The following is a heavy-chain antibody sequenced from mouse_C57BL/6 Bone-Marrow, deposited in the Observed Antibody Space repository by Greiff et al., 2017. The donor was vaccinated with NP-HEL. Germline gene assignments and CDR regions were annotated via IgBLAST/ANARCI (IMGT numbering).Heavy chain of an antibody. Sequence: VQLQQSGAELVRPGASVKLSCTASGFTIKDDYMHWVKQRPEQGLEWIGWIDPENGDTEYAPKFQGKATITADPSSNTAYLQLSSLTSEDTAVYYCTTDGSYYFDYWGQGTTLTVSS. CDR1: GFTIKDDY. J-gene: IGHJ2*01. CDR3: TTDGSYYFDY. V-gene: IGHV14-4*01. D-gene: IGHD1-1*01. CDR2: IDPENGDT.